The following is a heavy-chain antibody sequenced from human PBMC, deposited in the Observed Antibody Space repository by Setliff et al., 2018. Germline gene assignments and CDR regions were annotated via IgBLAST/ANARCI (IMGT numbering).Heavy chain of an antibody. J-gene: IGHJ3*02. CDR2: INPNSGGT. CDR1: GYTFTSYD. Sequence: ASVKVSCKASGYTFTSYDMHWVRQAPGQGLEWMGWINPNSGGTNYAQKFQGWVTMTRDTSISTAYMELSRLRSDDTAVYYCARGGSSGLYAFDIWGQGTMFTVSS. CDR3: ARGGSSGLYAFDI. D-gene: IGHD6-19*01. V-gene: IGHV1-2*04.